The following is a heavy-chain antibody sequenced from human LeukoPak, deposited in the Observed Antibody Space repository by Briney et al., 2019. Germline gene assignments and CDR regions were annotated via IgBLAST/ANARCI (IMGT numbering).Heavy chain of an antibody. V-gene: IGHV3-23*01. J-gene: IGHJ4*02. D-gene: IGHD6-19*01. CDR1: GFTFGSYA. CDR3: GKTTTGYSSGQKPAWPVDY. CDR2: IFGSGGSE. Sequence: GGSLRLSWEASGFTFGSYAMYWVRQAPGKGLEWVAGIFGSGGSEHYADSAKGRFTISRDNSKNTVYLQINSLRAEDTAVYYCGKTTTGYSSGQKPAWPVDYWGQGTLVAVSS.